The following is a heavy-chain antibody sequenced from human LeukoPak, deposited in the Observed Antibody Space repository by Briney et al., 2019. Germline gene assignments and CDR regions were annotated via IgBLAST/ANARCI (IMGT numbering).Heavy chain of an antibody. Sequence: GSLRLSCEGSGFTFSQAWMSWVRQAPGKGLEWVGHIKSKTDGRTTDYAAPVKGRFTISRDDSKNTLFLQMNSLKIDDTAVYYCTRQQLVFDCWGQGTLVTVSS. CDR2: IKSKTDGRTT. V-gene: IGHV3-15*01. J-gene: IGHJ4*02. CDR1: GFTFSQAW. D-gene: IGHD6-13*01. CDR3: TRQQLVFDC.